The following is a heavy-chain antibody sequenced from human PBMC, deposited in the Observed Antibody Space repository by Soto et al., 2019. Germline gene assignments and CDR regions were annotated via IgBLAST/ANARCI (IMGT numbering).Heavy chain of an antibody. CDR2: ISGSGGST. D-gene: IGHD6-13*01. CDR1: GFTFSSYA. V-gene: IGHV3-23*01. Sequence: VGSLRLSCAASGFTFSSYAMSWVRQAPGKGLEWVSAISGSGGSTYYADSVKGRFTISRDNAKNSLYLQMNSLRAEDTAVYYCARVVRGALAAAGRWFDPWGQGTLVTVSS. J-gene: IGHJ5*02. CDR3: ARVVRGALAAAGRWFDP.